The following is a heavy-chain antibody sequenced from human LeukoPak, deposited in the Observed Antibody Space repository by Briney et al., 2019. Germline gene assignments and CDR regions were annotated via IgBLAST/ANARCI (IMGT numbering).Heavy chain of an antibody. Sequence: PSETLSLTCTVSGYSISSDYYWGWIRQPPGKGLEWIGSVYYSGSTYYNPSLKSRVTISLDTSRNQFSLKLNSVTAADTAVYYCAKSNGYGLIDIWGQGTMVTVSS. V-gene: IGHV4-38-2*02. CDR2: VYYSGST. D-gene: IGHD3-22*01. CDR1: GYSISSDYY. CDR3: AKSNGYGLIDI. J-gene: IGHJ3*02.